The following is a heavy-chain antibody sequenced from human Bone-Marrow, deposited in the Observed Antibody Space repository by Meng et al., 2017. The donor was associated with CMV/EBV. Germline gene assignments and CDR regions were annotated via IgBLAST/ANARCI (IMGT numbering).Heavy chain of an antibody. D-gene: IGHD6-19*01. J-gene: IGHJ5*02. V-gene: IGHV3-11*04. CDR3: ARSQWLGQLGNWVDP. CDR1: GFTFSDYY. Sequence: LSLTWPPCGFTFSDYYMSWIRQAPGKGLEWVSYISSSGSTIYYADSVKGRFTISRDNAKNSLYLQMNSLRAEDTDVYYCARSQWLGQLGNWVDPWGQGTLVTVSS. CDR2: ISSSGSTI.